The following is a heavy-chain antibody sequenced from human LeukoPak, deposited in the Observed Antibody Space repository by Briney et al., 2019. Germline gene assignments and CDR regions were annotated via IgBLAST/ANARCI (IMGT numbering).Heavy chain of an antibody. V-gene: IGHV4-4*07. Sequence: SETLSLTCTVSGGSISSYYWSWIRQPAGKGLEWIGRIYTSGSTNYNPSLKSRVTTSVDTSKNQFSLKLSSVTAADTAVYYCARAIAVAGLYYFDYWGQGTLVTVSS. CDR3: ARAIAVAGLYYFDY. J-gene: IGHJ4*02. CDR2: IYTSGST. CDR1: GGSISSYY. D-gene: IGHD6-19*01.